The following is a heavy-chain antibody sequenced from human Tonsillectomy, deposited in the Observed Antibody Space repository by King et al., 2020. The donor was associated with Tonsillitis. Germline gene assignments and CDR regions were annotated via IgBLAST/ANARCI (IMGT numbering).Heavy chain of an antibody. Sequence: QLVQSGAEVKKPGASVKVSCKASGYTFTSYYMHWVRQAPGQGLEWMGIINPSGGSTSYAQKFQGRVTMTRDTSTSTVYMELSSLRSEDTAVYYCARDYYLWSRYQNLPWYKTYNWFDPWGQGTLVTVSS. CDR2: INPSGGST. V-gene: IGHV1-46*01. CDR3: ARDYYLWSRYQNLPWYKTYNWFDP. D-gene: IGHD1-14*01. J-gene: IGHJ5*02. CDR1: GYTFTSYY.